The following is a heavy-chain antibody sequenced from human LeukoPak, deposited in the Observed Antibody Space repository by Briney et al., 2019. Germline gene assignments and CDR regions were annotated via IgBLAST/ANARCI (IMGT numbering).Heavy chain of an antibody. CDR1: GGSFSGYY. V-gene: IGHV4-34*01. CDR2: INHSGST. Sequence: PSETLSLTCAVYGGSFSGYYWSWIRQPPGKGLEWIGEINHSGSTNYNPSLKSRVTISVDTSKNQFSLKLSSVTAADTAVYYCARHYESLWFGPSWFDPWGQGTLVTVSS. J-gene: IGHJ5*02. D-gene: IGHD3-10*01. CDR3: ARHYESLWFGPSWFDP.